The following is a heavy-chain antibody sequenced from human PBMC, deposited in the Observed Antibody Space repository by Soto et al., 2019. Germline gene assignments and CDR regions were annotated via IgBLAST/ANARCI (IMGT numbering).Heavy chain of an antibody. D-gene: IGHD2-21*01. J-gene: IGHJ5*02. CDR2: IYYSGST. Sequence: SETLSLTCTVSGGSISSYYWSWIRQPPGKGLEWIGYIYYSGSTNYNPSLKSRVTISVDTSKNQFSLKLSSVTAADTAVYYCARFCGGDCYDYVGPRGQGWFDPWGQGTLVTVSS. V-gene: IGHV4-59*08. CDR3: ARFCGGDCYDYVGPRGQGWFDP. CDR1: GGSISSYY.